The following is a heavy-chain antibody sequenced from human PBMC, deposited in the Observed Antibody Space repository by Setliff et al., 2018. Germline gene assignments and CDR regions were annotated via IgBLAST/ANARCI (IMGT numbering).Heavy chain of an antibody. Sequence: ASETLSLTCAVSGGSLNSGSYYWSWIRQSTERGLEWLGRLHTSGSTTYNPALNSRVTISVDTSKNQFSLRLSSVTAADTAVYYCARLPRTVTHFDYWGQGALVTVSS. CDR2: LHTSGST. V-gene: IGHV4-61*02. J-gene: IGHJ4*02. D-gene: IGHD4-17*01. CDR1: GGSLNSGSYY. CDR3: ARLPRTVTHFDY.